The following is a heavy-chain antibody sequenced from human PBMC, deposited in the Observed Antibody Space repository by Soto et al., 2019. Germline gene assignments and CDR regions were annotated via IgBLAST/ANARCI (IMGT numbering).Heavy chain of an antibody. CDR2: VSSSGRHK. CDR3: ARRGCSNGVCPVDY. J-gene: IGHJ4*02. V-gene: IGHV3-21*01. D-gene: IGHD2-8*01. CDR1: GFTFSSDS. Sequence: EVQLVESGGGLVKPGESLRLSCAASGFTFSSDSMSWIRQAPGKGLEWVSSVSSSGRHKYYSDSVKGRFTISRDNAKNTLDLQMDSLSAEDTAVYYCARRGCSNGVCPVDYWGQGTPVTVS.